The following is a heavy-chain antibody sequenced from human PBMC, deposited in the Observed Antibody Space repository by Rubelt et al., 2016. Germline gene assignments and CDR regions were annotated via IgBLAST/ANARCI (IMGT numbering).Heavy chain of an antibody. D-gene: IGHD3-3*01. CDR2: GST. CDR3: ARLRRITIFGVVTDTDY. J-gene: IGHJ4*02. V-gene: IGHV4-39*01. Sequence: GSTYYNPSLKSRVTISVDTSKNQFSLKLSSVTAADTAVYYCARLRRITIFGVVTDTDYWGQGTLVTVSS.